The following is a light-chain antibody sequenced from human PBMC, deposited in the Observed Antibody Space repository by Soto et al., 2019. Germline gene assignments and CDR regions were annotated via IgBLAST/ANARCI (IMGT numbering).Light chain of an antibody. J-gene: IGKJ1*01. CDR2: DAS. Sequence: DVQMTQSPSSLSASVGDRVTISCQASHDISEYLNWYQQKPGKAPKLLIYDASTLETGVPSRFSGSGSGTEFTFTINSLQPEDIGTYYCQQYDHFPPWTFGQGTKVEIK. V-gene: IGKV1-33*01. CDR3: QQYDHFPPWT. CDR1: HDISEY.